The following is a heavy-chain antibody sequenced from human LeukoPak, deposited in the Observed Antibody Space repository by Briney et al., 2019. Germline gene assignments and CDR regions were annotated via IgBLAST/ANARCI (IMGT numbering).Heavy chain of an antibody. CDR1: GFTVSSNY. Sequence: GGSLRPSCAASGFTVSSNYMSWVRQAPGKGLEWVSVIYSGGSTYYADSVKGRFTISRDNSKNTLYLQMNSLRAEDTAVYYCARDPLWFGELYVWGQGTMVTVSS. CDR2: IYSGGST. CDR3: ARDPLWFGELYV. D-gene: IGHD3-10*01. V-gene: IGHV3-53*01. J-gene: IGHJ3*01.